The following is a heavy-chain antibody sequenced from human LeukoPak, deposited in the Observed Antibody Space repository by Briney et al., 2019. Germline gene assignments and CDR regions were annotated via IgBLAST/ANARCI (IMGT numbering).Heavy chain of an antibody. CDR1: GGSLSSGGYS. V-gene: IGHV4-30-2*01. D-gene: IGHD3-22*01. Sequence: PSQTLSLTCAVSGGSLSSGGYSWSWIRQPPGKGLEWIGYIYHSGSTYYNPSLESRVTISVDRSKNQFSLKLSSVTAADTAVYYCAGKYYYDTSGYFYVDWWGQGTLVTVSS. CDR3: AGKYYYDTSGYFYVDW. CDR2: IYHSGST. J-gene: IGHJ4*02.